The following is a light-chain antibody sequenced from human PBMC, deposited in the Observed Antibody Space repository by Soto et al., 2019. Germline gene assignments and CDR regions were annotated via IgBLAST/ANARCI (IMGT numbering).Light chain of an antibody. V-gene: IGKV1-12*01. CDR3: QQANTFPLT. CDR1: QDIVNW. CDR2: DAS. J-gene: IGKJ4*01. Sequence: DVQMTQSPSSVSASVGDRVTITCRASQDIVNWLAWYQQKPGKAPKLLIYDASTLQSGVPSRFSGSGFGTDFTLTITSLQPEDSATYYCQQANTFPLTFGGGSKVEI.